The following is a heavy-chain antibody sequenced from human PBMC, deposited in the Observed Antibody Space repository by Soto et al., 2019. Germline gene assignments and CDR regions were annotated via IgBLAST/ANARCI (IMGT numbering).Heavy chain of an antibody. D-gene: IGHD2-15*01. Sequence: QVQLQESGPGLVKPSQTLSLTCTVSGGSISSGGYYWSWIRQHPGKGLEWIGYIYYSGSTYYNPSLKRRVTISVDTSKNQFSLKLSSVTAADTAVYYCARGCSGGSCYSVDYWGQGTLVTVSS. CDR2: IYYSGST. CDR3: ARGCSGGSCYSVDY. J-gene: IGHJ4*02. V-gene: IGHV4-31*03. CDR1: GGSISSGGYY.